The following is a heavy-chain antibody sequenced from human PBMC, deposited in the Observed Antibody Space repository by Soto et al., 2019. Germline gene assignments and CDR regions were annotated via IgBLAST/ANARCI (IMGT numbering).Heavy chain of an antibody. CDR1: GFTFSSYG. J-gene: IGHJ2*01. CDR2: ISSSSSYI. V-gene: IGHV3-21*01. CDR3: ARPQRYSYGENWYFDR. Sequence: EVQLVESGGGLVKPGGSLRLSCAASGFTFSSYGMKWVRQAPGKGLEWVASISSSSSYIYYADSVKCRFTISRDNAQNSRYLEMTSLRAEDTAVYYCARPQRYSYGENWYFDRWGRGTLVTVSS. D-gene: IGHD5-18*01.